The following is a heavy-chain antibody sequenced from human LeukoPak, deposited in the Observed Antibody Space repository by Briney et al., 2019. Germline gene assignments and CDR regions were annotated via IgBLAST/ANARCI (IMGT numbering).Heavy chain of an antibody. Sequence: GGSLRLSCAASGFTFSSYAMRWVRQAPGKGLEYVSAISSNGGSTYYANSVKGRFTISRDNSKNTLYLQMNSLRIEDTALYYCADPPFDPWGQGTLVTVSS. CDR2: ISSNGGST. V-gene: IGHV3-64*01. J-gene: IGHJ5*02. CDR3: ADPPFDP. CDR1: GFTFSSYA.